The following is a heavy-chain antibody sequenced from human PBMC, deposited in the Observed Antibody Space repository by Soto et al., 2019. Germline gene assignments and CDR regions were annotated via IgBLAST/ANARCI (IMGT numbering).Heavy chain of an antibody. Sequence: EVHVLESGGGVVQPGGSLRLSCAASGFTFSTYAMGWVGQAPGKGLEWVSSIGGSDGSTFYADSVQGRFTISRDNSKNTLSLQMSSLRAEDTAIYFCAKFDSRGYARAPFDYWGHGTLVTVSS. CDR3: AKFDSRGYARAPFDY. V-gene: IGHV3-23*01. CDR1: GFTFSTYA. CDR2: IGGSDGST. J-gene: IGHJ4*01. D-gene: IGHD2-2*01.